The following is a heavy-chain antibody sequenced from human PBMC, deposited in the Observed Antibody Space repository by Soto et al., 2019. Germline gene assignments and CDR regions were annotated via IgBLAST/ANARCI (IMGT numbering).Heavy chain of an antibody. V-gene: IGHV4-39*01. CDR2: FYYSGST. Sequence: SETLSLTCTGSGASITSTSYHWGWIRQPPGKGLEWIGNFYYSGSTYYNPSLRSRVTISVDASKNQFSVKVSSVTATDTAVYYCARSVGDYYYGMDVWGQGTTVTVSS. CDR1: GASITSTSYH. CDR3: ARSVGDYYYGMDV. D-gene: IGHD1-26*01. J-gene: IGHJ6*02.